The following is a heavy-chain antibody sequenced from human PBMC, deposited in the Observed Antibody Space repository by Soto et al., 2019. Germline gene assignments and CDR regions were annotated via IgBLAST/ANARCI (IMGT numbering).Heavy chain of an antibody. CDR1: GYAFTNYW. V-gene: IGHV5-10-1*01. D-gene: IGHD5-18*01. CDR3: ARRRGYSYDFDY. J-gene: IGHJ4*02. Sequence: PGESLKISCNASGYAFTNYWISWVRQKPGQGLEWMGRIDPSDSRTKYSPSFDGHVTISIDKSISAAFLQWSSLRASDTAVYYCARRRGYSYDFDYGGQGTLVTVS. CDR2: IDPSDSRT.